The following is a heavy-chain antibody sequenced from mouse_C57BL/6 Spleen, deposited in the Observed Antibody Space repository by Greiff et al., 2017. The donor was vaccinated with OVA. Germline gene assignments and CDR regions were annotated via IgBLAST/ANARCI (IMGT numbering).Heavy chain of an antibody. V-gene: IGHV5-9-1*02. D-gene: IGHD1-1*01. CDR2: ISSGGDYI. CDR1: GFTFSSYA. J-gene: IGHJ1*03. Sequence: EVQLVESGEGLVKPGGSLKLSCAASGFTFSSYAMSWVRQTPEKRLEWVAYISSGGDYIYYADTVKGRFTISRDNARNTLYLQMSSLKSEDTAMYYCTRDRYYGSSYDWYFDVWGTGTTVTVSS. CDR3: TRDRYYGSSYDWYFDV.